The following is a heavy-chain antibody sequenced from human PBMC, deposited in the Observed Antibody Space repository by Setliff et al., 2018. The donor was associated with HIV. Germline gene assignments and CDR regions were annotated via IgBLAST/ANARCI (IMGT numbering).Heavy chain of an antibody. CDR1: GFTFDDYA. J-gene: IGHJ4*02. CDR2: ISWNSGSK. D-gene: IGHD5-18*01. CDR3: AKDNSYGYRAATHFDH. V-gene: IGHV3-9*03. Sequence: HPGGSLRLSCAASGFTFDDYAMHWVRQAPGKGLEWVSGISWNSGSKGYADSVKGRFTISRDNARNSLRLQMNSLRAEDMAMYYCAKDNSYGYRAATHFDHWGQGTLVTVSS.